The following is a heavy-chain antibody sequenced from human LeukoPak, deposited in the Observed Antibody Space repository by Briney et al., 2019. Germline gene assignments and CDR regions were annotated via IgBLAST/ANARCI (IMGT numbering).Heavy chain of an antibody. CDR1: GYTFTGYY. D-gene: IGHD3-16*01. V-gene: IGHV1-2*04. CDR3: ARVRGRNYFDY. J-gene: IGHJ4*02. Sequence: GASVKVSCKASGYTFTGYYMHWVRQAPGQGLEWMGWINPNSGGTNYAQKFQGWVTMTRDTSTSTAYMELSRLRSDDTAVYYCARVRGRNYFDYWGQGTLVTVSS. CDR2: INPNSGGT.